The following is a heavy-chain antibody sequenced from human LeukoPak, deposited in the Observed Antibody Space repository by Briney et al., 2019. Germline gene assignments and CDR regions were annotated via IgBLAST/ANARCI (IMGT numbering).Heavy chain of an antibody. Sequence: TGGSLRLSCAASGFTFSSYWMHWVRHAPGQGLVWVSHINSDGTSTSYADSVKGRFTISRDNAKNTLYLQLNSLRAEGTAVYYCASGGYITSIDYWGQGTLATVSS. V-gene: IGHV3-74*01. J-gene: IGHJ4*02. D-gene: IGHD5-18*01. CDR2: INSDGTST. CDR1: GFTFSSYW. CDR3: ASGGYITSIDY.